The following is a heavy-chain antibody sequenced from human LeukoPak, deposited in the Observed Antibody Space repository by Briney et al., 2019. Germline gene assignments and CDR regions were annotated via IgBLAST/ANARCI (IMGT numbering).Heavy chain of an antibody. CDR3: ARGWVVVPAARSFILFDY. CDR2: INWNGGST. Sequence: GGSLRLSCAASGFTFDDYGMSWVRQVPGKGLEWVSGINWNGGSTGYADSVKGRFTISRDNAKNSLYLQMDSLRAEDTAVYYCARGWVVVPAARSFILFDYWGQGTLVTVSS. D-gene: IGHD2-2*01. J-gene: IGHJ4*02. V-gene: IGHV3-20*04. CDR1: GFTFDDYG.